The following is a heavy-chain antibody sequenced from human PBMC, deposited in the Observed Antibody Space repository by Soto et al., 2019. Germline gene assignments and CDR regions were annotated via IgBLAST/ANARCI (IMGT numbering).Heavy chain of an antibody. Sequence: QVQLQQSGPGLVKPSQTLSLTCAISGDSVSSNNVAWNWIRQSPSRGLEWLGRTNYRSKWYHDYAVSEKSRITINPDTSKNQFSLQLNAVTPEDTAVYYCVRDKTVTRGYGMDVWGQGTTVTVSS. CDR3: VRDKTVTRGYGMDV. D-gene: IGHD4-17*01. V-gene: IGHV6-1*01. CDR1: GDSVSSNNVA. CDR2: TNYRSKWYH. J-gene: IGHJ6*02.